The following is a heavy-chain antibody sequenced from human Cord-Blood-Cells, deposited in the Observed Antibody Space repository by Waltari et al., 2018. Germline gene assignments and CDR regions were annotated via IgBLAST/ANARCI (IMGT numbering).Heavy chain of an antibody. V-gene: IGHV4-39*01. D-gene: IGHD3-9*01. Sequence: QLQLQESGPGLVKPSETLSLTCTVSGGSISSSSYYWGWIRQPPGKGLEWIGSIYDSGSTYYNPSLKSRVTISVDTSKNQFSLKLSSVTAADTAVYYCATMLYYDILTGYFDYWGQGTLVTVSS. CDR3: ATMLYYDILTGYFDY. CDR2: IYDSGST. J-gene: IGHJ4*02. CDR1: GGSISSSSYY.